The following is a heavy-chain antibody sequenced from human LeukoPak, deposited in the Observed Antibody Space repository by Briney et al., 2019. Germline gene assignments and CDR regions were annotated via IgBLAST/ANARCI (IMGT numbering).Heavy chain of an antibody. D-gene: IGHD3-22*01. CDR2: ISAYSGNT. CDR3: ASSYYYDSSGYYYLPFDY. V-gene: IGHV1-18*01. CDR1: GYTFTNYG. J-gene: IGHJ4*02. Sequence: ASVKVSCKASGYTFTNYGISWVRQAPGQGLEWMGWISAYSGNTNYAQNLQGRATMTTDTSTSTAYMELRSLRSDDTAVYYCASSYYYDSSGYYYLPFDYWGQGTLVTVSS.